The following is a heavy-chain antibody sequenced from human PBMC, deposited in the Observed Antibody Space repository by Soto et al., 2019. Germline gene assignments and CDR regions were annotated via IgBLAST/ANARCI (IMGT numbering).Heavy chain of an antibody. D-gene: IGHD3-22*01. V-gene: IGHV6-1*01. CDR1: GDSVSSNSAA. J-gene: IGHJ4*02. CDR2: TYYRSKWYN. CDR3: ARDRVTAYYYDSSGYSD. Sequence: QSQTLSLTCAISGDSVSSNSAAWNWIRQSPSRGLEWLGRTYYRSKWYNDYAVSVKSRITINPDTSKNQFSLQLNSVTPEDTAVYYCARDRVTAYYYDSSGYSDWGQGTLVTVSS.